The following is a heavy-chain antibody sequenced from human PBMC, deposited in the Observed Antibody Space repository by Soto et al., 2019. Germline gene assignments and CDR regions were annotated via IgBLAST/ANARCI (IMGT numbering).Heavy chain of an antibody. CDR3: ARGPTIGTWFAP. D-gene: IGHD2-8*01. CDR2: IYYSGST. J-gene: IGHJ5*02. V-gene: IGHV4-59*01. CDR1: GGSISSYY. Sequence: SETLSLTCTVSGGSISSYYRSWIRQPPGKGLEWIGYIYYSGSTNYNPSLKSRVTISVDTSKNQFSLKLSSVTAADTAVYYCARGPTIGTWFAPWGQGTLVTLSS.